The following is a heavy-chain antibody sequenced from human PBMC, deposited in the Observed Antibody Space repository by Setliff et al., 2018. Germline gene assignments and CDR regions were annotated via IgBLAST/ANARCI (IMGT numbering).Heavy chain of an antibody. CDR3: ARESRFGTTVWKGDYYMDV. J-gene: IGHJ6*03. D-gene: IGHD4-4*01. CDR1: GYTFSSYA. V-gene: IGHV7-4-1*02. Sequence: ASVKVSCKASGYTFSSYAMGWMRQAPGQRLEWMGWINTNTGNPSYAQDFTGRLVFSLDTSVSTAYLQISSLKAEDSAVYYCARESRFGTTVWKGDYYMDVWGKGTTVTVSS. CDR2: INTNTGNP.